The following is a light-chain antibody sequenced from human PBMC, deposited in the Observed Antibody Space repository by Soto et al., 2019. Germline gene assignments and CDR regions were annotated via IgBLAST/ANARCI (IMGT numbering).Light chain of an antibody. CDR3: QPRCDWPPVT. Sequence: PATLILNPGQTATLSCRASQSVSRYLAWYQQKPGQAPRLLIYDASYRATGIPDRFSGSGSGTDFTLTISRLEPEDFAVRYCQPRCDWPPVTFAGRTKVDVK. CDR1: QSVSRY. J-gene: IGKJ4*01. CDR2: DAS. V-gene: IGKV3-11*01.